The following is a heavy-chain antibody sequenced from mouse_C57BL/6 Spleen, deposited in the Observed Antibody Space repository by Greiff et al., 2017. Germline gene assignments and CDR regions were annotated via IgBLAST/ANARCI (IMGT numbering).Heavy chain of an antibody. CDR1: GYAFRSYW. V-gene: IGHV1-80*01. J-gene: IGHJ2*01. CDR2: IYPGDGDT. CDR3: ARNDWDYFDY. D-gene: IGHD4-1*01. Sequence: VQLKESGAELVKPGASVKISCKASGYAFRSYWMNWVKQRPGKGLEWIGQIYPGDGDTNYNGKFKGKATLTADKSSSTAYMQLSSLTSEDSAVYFCARNDWDYFDYWGQGTTLTVSS.